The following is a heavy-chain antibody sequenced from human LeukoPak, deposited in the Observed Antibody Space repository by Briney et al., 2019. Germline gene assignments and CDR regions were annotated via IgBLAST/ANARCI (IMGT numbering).Heavy chain of an antibody. CDR2: ISYSGST. V-gene: IGHV4-59*01. CDR3: ARDLVSSHWFDP. CDR1: GGSISGFY. J-gene: IGHJ5*02. Sequence: SETLSLTCTVSGGSISGFYWSWIRQSPGKGLEWIGFISYSGSTNYNPSLKSRVTISVDMSKNQFSLKLSSVTAADTAEYYCARDLVSSHWFDPWGQGTLVTVSS. D-gene: IGHD2-8*01.